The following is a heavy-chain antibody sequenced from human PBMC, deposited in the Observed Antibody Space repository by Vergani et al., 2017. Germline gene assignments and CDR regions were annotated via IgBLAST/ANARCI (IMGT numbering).Heavy chain of an antibody. CDR3: ARGVAARHLPEY. Sequence: QVQLVQSGAEVKKPGASVKVSCKASGYTFTGYYMHWVRQAPGQGLEWMGWINPNSGGTNYATKFQGSVTMTRDTSISTAYMELSRRRSDDTAVYYCARGVAARHLPEYWGQGTLVTVSS. J-gene: IGHJ4*02. CDR2: INPNSGGT. V-gene: IGHV1-2*02. D-gene: IGHD6-6*01. CDR1: GYTFTGYY.